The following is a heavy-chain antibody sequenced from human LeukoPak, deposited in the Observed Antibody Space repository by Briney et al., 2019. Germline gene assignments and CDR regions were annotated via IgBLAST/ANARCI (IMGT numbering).Heavy chain of an antibody. CDR3: ARGCGDCSPPPVPPDY. CDR1: GYSFTXYW. V-gene: IGHV5-51*01. J-gene: IGHJ4*02. D-gene: IGHD2-21*02. Sequence: GEXXKISCKGSGYSFTXYWIGWVXXVPGXGLEXXGXXYPGDSDTRYSPSFQGQVTISADKSISTAYLQWSSLKASDTAMYYCARGCGDCSPPPVPPDYWGQGTLVTVSS. CDR2: XYPGDSDT.